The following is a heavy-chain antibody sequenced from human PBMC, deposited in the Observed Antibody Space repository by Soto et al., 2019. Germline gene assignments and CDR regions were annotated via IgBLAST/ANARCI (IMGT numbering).Heavy chain of an antibody. CDR3: ARDWYMDY. Sequence: PGASLRLSCAASDFTFSSHWIIWIRQTPGRGLEWLAVIKQDGNEKYYVDSVKGRFTVSRDNARNSAYLQINSLRVDDTAVYYCARDWYMDYWGQGTLVTVSS. D-gene: IGHD1-20*01. J-gene: IGHJ4*01. V-gene: IGHV3-7*04. CDR1: DFTFSSHW. CDR2: IKQDGNEK.